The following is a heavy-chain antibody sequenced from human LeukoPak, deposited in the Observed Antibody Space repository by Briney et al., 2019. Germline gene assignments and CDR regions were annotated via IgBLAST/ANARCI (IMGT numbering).Heavy chain of an antibody. J-gene: IGHJ6*03. Sequence: PSETLSLTCTVSGGSISSGSYYWSWLRQPAGQGLEWIGRIYTSGSTNYNPSLKSRVTISVDTSKNQFSLKLSSVTAADTAVYYCARDRITMARGVIIAERYYYYMDVWGKGTTVTISS. CDR3: ARDRITMARGVIIAERYYYYMDV. D-gene: IGHD3-10*01. CDR1: GGSISSGSYY. CDR2: IYTSGST. V-gene: IGHV4-61*02.